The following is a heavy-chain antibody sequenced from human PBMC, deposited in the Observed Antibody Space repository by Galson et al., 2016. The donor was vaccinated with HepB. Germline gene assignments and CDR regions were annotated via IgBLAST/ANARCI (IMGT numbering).Heavy chain of an antibody. CDR2: ISSSSSYT. CDR1: GYTFSDYY. V-gene: IGHV3-11*06. CDR3: ARTGIAYSHFDY. Sequence: SLRLSCAASGYTFSDYYMSWIRQAPGKGLEWVSPISSSSSYTNYADSVKGRFTISRDYAKNSLYLQMNSLRAEDTAVYYCARTGIAYSHFDYWGQGTLVTVSS. D-gene: IGHD6-13*01. J-gene: IGHJ4*02.